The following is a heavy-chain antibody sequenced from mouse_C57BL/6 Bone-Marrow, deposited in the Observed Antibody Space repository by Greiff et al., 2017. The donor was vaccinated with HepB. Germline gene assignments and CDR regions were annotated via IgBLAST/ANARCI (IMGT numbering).Heavy chain of an antibody. V-gene: IGHV1-81*01. Sequence: QVQLQQSGAELARPGASVKLSCKASGYTFTSYGISWVKQRTGQGLEWIGEIYPRSGNTYYNEKFKGKATLTADKSSSTAYMELRSLTSEDSAVYVCARDWYYGSSYGESYWYFDVWGTGTTVTVSS. CDR1: GYTFTSYG. J-gene: IGHJ1*03. D-gene: IGHD1-1*01. CDR3: ARDWYYGSSYGESYWYFDV. CDR2: IYPRSGNT.